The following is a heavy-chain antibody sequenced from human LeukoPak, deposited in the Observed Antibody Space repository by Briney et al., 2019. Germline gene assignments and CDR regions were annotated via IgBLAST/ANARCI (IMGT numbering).Heavy chain of an antibody. D-gene: IGHD6-13*01. CDR3: ARGLAAAGTSYFDY. CDR2: IYYSGST. Sequence: SETLSLTCTVSGASISSSYWSWIRQPPGKGLEWIGNIYYSGSTNYSPSLKGRVTISVDTSKNQFSLKLSSVTAADTAVYYCARGLAAAGTSYFDYWGQGTLVTVSS. CDR1: GASISSSY. V-gene: IGHV4-59*01. J-gene: IGHJ4*02.